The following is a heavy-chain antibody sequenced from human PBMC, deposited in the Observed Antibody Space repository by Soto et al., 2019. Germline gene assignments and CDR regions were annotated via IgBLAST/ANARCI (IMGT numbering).Heavy chain of an antibody. CDR1: GGTFSSYT. D-gene: IGHD4-4*01. Sequence: GASVKVSCKASGGTFSSYTISWVRQAPGQGLEWMGRIIPILGIANYAQKFQGRVTITAGKSTSTAYMELSSLRSEDTAVYYCARDRHSNSYYFDYWGQGTLVTVSS. CDR3: ARDRHSNSYYFDY. J-gene: IGHJ4*02. CDR2: IIPILGIA. V-gene: IGHV1-69*04.